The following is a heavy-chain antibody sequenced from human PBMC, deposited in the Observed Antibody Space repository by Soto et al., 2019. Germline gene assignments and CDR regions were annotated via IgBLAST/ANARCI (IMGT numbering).Heavy chain of an antibody. J-gene: IGHJ4*02. CDR1: GGSVSSGSYY. CDR3: ARSRIQLWLPDY. Sequence: SETLSLTCTVSGGSVSSGSYYWSWIRQPPGKGLEWIGYIYYSGSTNYNPSLKSRVTISVDTSKNQFSLKLSSVTAADTAVYYCARSRIQLWLPDYWGQGTLVTVSS. CDR2: IYYSGST. D-gene: IGHD5-18*01. V-gene: IGHV4-61*01.